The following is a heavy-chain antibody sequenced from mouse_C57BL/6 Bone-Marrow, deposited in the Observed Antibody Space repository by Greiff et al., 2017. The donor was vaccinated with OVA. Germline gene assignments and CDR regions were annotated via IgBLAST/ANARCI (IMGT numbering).Heavy chain of an antibody. CDR2: IYPGSGNT. V-gene: IGHV1-76*01. CDR3: ASIYYYGSWYFDV. D-gene: IGHD1-1*01. Sequence: QVQLQQSGAELVRPGASVKLSCKASGYTFTDYYINWVKQRPGQGLEWIARIYPGSGNTYYNEKFKGKATLTAAKSSSTAYMQLSSLTSEDAAVYICASIYYYGSWYFDVWGTGTTVTVSS. J-gene: IGHJ1*03. CDR1: GYTFTDYY.